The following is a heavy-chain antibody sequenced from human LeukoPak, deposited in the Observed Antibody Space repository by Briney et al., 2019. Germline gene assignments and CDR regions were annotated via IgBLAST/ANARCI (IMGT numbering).Heavy chain of an antibody. CDR1: GYNFTGYY. J-gene: IGHJ3*02. V-gene: IGHV1-2*02. CDR2: INPNSGGT. D-gene: IGHD1-26*01. Sequence: ASVNVSCKASGYNFTGYYMHWVRQAPGQGLEWMGWINPNSGGTNYAQKFQGRVTMTRDTSISTAYMELSRLRSDDTAVYYCAILSWDSGSYQGNDAFDIWGQGTMVTVSS. CDR3: AILSWDSGSYQGNDAFDI.